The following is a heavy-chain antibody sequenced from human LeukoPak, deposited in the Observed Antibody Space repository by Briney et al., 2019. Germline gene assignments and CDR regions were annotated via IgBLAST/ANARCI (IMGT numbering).Heavy chain of an antibody. V-gene: IGHV3-21*01. CDR1: GFTFGDYA. J-gene: IGHJ4*02. D-gene: IGHD5-12*01. CDR3: ATFSGYDPNRFDY. Sequence: GGSLRLSCTASGFTFGDYAMSWVRQAPGKGLEWVSSISSSSSYIYYADSVKGRFTISRDNAKNSLYLQMNSLRAEDTAVYYCATFSGYDPNRFDYWGQGTLVTVSS. CDR2: ISSSSSYI.